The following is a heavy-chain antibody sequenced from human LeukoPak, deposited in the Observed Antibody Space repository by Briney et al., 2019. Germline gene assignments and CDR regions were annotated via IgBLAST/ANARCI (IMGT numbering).Heavy chain of an antibody. CDR1: GDSISNRRYY. Sequence: SETLSLTCTVSGDSISNRRYYWGWIRQPPGKGLEWMGSIYYSGSTYYNPSLKSRVTISVDTSKNQFSLKLSSVTAADTAVYYCASHSSGWYYFDYWGQGTLVTVSS. D-gene: IGHD6-19*01. J-gene: IGHJ4*02. V-gene: IGHV4-39*07. CDR3: ASHSSGWYYFDY. CDR2: IYYSGST.